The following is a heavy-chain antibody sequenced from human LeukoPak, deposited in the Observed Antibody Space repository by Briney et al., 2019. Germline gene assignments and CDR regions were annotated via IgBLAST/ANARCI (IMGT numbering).Heavy chain of an antibody. J-gene: IGHJ4*01. CDR2: IKQDGSET. Sequence: GGSLRLSCAASGFTYTNNFMSWVRQVPGKGLEWVANIKQDGSETTYADSVRGRFTIFRDNAKDSVYLQMNSLRAEDSATYYCVREGFYFFDFWGQGTLVTVSS. CDR1: GFTYTNNF. CDR3: VREGFYFFDF. V-gene: IGHV3-7*01.